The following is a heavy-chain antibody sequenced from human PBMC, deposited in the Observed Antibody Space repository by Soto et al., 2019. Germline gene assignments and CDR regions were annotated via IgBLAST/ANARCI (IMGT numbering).Heavy chain of an antibody. CDR3: AKGRGLPSEFDY. Sequence: PGGSLRLSCAASGFTFSYYAMSWVRQSPGKGLEWVSVFSNTGGGTYYADSVKGRFTISRDNSKNMLYLQMTSLRAEDTAVYYCAKGRGLPSEFDYWGQGTLVTVSS. CDR1: GFTFSYYA. J-gene: IGHJ4*02. CDR2: FSNTGGGT. V-gene: IGHV3-23*01.